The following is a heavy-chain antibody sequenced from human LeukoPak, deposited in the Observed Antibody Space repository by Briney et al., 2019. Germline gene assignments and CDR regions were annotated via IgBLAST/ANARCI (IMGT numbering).Heavy chain of an antibody. Sequence: ASVKVSCKASGGTFSSYAISWVRQAPGQGLEWMGRIIPILGIANYAQKFQGRVTITADKSTSTAYMELSSLRSEDTAVYYCARDNGGYGDYNFDYWGQGTLVTVSS. D-gene: IGHD4-17*01. CDR2: IIPILGIA. CDR3: ARDNGGYGDYNFDY. CDR1: GGTFSSYA. V-gene: IGHV1-69*04. J-gene: IGHJ4*02.